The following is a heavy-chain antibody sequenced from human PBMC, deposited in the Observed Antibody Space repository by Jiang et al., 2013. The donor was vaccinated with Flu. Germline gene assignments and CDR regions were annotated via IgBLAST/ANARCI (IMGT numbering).Heavy chain of an antibody. V-gene: IGHV3-23*01. Sequence: QLLESGGGLVXRGGSLRLSCAASGFTFSNYAMSWVRQAPGKGLEWVSGISGSGGTTYYADSVKGRFTISRDNSKNTLYLQMNSLRAEDTAVYYCAKDTIAVAGKISYYYGMDVWGQGTTVTVSS. CDR2: ISGSGGTT. CDR1: GFTFSNYA. CDR3: AKDTIAVAGKISYYYGMDV. J-gene: IGHJ6*02. D-gene: IGHD6-19*01.